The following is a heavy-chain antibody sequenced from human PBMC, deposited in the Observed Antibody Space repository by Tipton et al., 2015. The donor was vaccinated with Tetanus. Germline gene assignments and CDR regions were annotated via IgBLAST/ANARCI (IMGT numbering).Heavy chain of an antibody. CDR1: GDRLSSDIAA. D-gene: IGHD2-8*01. V-gene: IGHV6-1*01. CDR2: TYYRSKWSN. CDR3: ARTQGSALIDY. Sequence: GLVKPSQTLSVTCVISGDRLSSDIAAWYWIRQSPSRGLEWLGRTYYRSKWSNDYAVSVKSRVTITSDTSKNQFSLQLGSVTAADTAVYYCARTQGSALIDYWGQGTLVTVSS. J-gene: IGHJ4*02.